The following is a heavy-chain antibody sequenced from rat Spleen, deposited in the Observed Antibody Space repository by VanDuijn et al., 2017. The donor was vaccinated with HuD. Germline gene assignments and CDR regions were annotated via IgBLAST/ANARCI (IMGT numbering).Heavy chain of an antibody. J-gene: IGHJ3*01. CDR3: TRDRILRSTGFDY. V-gene: IGHV5-20*01. Sequence: EVQLVESGGGLVQPGRSLKLSCAASGFTFSNYGMHWIRQAPTRGLEWVASINYDGDSTYYRDSVKGRFTISRDNAKSSLYLQMDSLRSEDTATYYCTRDRILRSTGFDYWGQGTLVTVSS. D-gene: IGHD1-6*01. CDR2: INYDGDST. CDR1: GFTFSNYG.